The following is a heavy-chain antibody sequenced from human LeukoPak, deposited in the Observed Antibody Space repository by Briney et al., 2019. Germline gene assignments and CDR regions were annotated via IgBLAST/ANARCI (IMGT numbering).Heavy chain of an antibody. CDR2: IYPGDSDT. J-gene: IGHJ4*02. Sequence: GESLKISCKGSGYSFTSYWIGWVRQMPGKGLEWMGVIYPGDSDTRYSPSFQGQVTISADKSISTAYLQWSSLKASDTAMYYCARRHSSSGYYFDYWGQGTLVTVSS. CDR1: GYSFTSYW. V-gene: IGHV5-51*01. D-gene: IGHD6-6*01. CDR3: ARRHSSSGYYFDY.